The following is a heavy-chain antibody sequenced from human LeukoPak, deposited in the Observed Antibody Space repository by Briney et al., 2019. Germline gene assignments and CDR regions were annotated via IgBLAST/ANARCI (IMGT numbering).Heavy chain of an antibody. CDR1: GYSFTNYW. Sequence: GESLKISCKGSGYSFTNYWIGWVRQMPGKGLEWMVMINPGDSDTRYSPSFTGQVTISADKSISTAYLQWTSLKASDTAMYYCARRTSYTNFLGTSFYYMDVWGTGTMVTVSS. V-gene: IGHV5-51*01. CDR3: ARRTSYTNFLGTSFYYMDV. J-gene: IGHJ6*03. D-gene: IGHD4-11*01. CDR2: INPGDSDT.